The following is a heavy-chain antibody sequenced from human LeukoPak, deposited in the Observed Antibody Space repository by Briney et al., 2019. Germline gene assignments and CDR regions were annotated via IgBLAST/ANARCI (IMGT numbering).Heavy chain of an antibody. D-gene: IGHD2-2*01. V-gene: IGHV3-7*01. J-gene: IGHJ4*02. CDR3: ARDGLECSSTSCALCDY. Sequence: GGSLRLSCAASEFTFSDYTMNWVRQAPGKGLEWVANIKQDGSEKYYVDSVKGRFTISRDNAKNSLYLQMNSLRAEDTAVYYCARDGLECSSTSCALCDYWGQGTLVTVSS. CDR2: IKQDGSEK. CDR1: EFTFSDYT.